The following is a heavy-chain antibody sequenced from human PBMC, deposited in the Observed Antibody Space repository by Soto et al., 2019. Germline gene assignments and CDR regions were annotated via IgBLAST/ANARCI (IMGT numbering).Heavy chain of an antibody. Sequence: EVQLLESGGDLVQPGGSLRLSCAASGFTFSRNSMTWVRQAPGKGLEWVSGIRAGGDKSWHADSVKGRFTISRDNSKNAVYLQMNSVRVDDTAVYFCSKWDGYGDYWGQGTLVTVSS. CDR3: SKWDGYGDY. CDR1: GFTFSRNS. V-gene: IGHV3-23*01. CDR2: IRAGGDKS. J-gene: IGHJ4*02. D-gene: IGHD5-12*01.